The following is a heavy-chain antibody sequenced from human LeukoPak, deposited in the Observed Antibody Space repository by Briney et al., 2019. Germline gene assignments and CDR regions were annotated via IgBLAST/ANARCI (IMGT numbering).Heavy chain of an antibody. D-gene: IGHD3-22*01. CDR2: IIPIFGTA. J-gene: IGHJ4*02. Sequence: SVKVSCTASGGTFSSYAISWVRQAPGQGLEWMGGIIPIFGTANYAQKFQGRVTITADESTSTAYMELSSLRSEDTAVYYCARDSGYYDSSGYPTDYWGQGTLVTVSS. CDR1: GGTFSSYA. V-gene: IGHV1-69*13. CDR3: ARDSGYYDSSGYPTDY.